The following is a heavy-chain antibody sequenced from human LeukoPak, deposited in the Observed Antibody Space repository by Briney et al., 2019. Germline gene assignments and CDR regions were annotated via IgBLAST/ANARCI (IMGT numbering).Heavy chain of an antibody. J-gene: IGHJ3*02. CDR2: ISSSGSTI. D-gene: IGHD6-13*01. CDR1: GFTFSDYY. CDR3: ARVAAAADAFDI. Sequence: GGSLRLSCAASGFTFSDYYMSWIRQAPGKGLEWVSYISSSGSTIYYADSVSGRFTISSDNAKNSLYLQMNSLRAEDTAVYYCARVAAAADAFDIWGQGTMVTVSS. V-gene: IGHV3-11*01.